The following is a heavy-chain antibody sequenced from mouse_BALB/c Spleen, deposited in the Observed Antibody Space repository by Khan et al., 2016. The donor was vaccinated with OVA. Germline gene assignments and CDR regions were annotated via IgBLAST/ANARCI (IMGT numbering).Heavy chain of an antibody. CDR3: ARVGSSGPAWFAY. J-gene: IGHJ3*01. CDR1: GYSITSGYF. CDR2: IRYDGNS. V-gene: IGHV3-6*02. Sequence: EVQLQESGPGLVKPSQSLSLTCSVTGYSITSGYFWNWIRQFPGNKLEWMGYIRYDGNSNYNPSLKNRISITRDTSKNQFFLKLNSVTPEDTATSYCARVGSSGPAWFAYWGQGTLVTVSA. D-gene: IGHD3-1*01.